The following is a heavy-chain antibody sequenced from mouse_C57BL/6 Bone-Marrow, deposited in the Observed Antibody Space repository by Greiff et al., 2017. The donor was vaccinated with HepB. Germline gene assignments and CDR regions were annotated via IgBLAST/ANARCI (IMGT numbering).Heavy chain of an antibody. CDR1: GFNIKDDY. CDR2: IDPENGDT. J-gene: IGHJ2*01. CDR3: TTGDRYTYYFDY. V-gene: IGHV14-4*01. D-gene: IGHD2-3*01. Sequence: VQLQQSGAELVRPGASVKLSCTASGFNIKDDYMHWVKQRPEQGLEWIGWIDPENGDTEYASKFQGKATITADTSSNTAYLQISSLTSEDTAVYYCTTGDRYTYYFDYGGQGTTLPVS.